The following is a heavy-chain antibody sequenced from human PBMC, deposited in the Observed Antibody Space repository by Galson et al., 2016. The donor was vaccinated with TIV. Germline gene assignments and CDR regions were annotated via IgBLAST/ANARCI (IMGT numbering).Heavy chain of an antibody. J-gene: IGHJ3*01. D-gene: IGHD6-19*01. CDR3: TRDSWTSGYNSAWEAFDF. CDR2: IFSSGST. CDR1: GASVSSGNYY. Sequence: ETLSLTCTVSGASVSSGNYYWTWIQQSPGKGLECMGYIFSSGSTKYYPSLKSRVTISADTSKNQFSLKLSSVTAADTAVYYCTRDSWTSGYNSAWEAFDFWGQGTMVTVSS. V-gene: IGHV4-61*01.